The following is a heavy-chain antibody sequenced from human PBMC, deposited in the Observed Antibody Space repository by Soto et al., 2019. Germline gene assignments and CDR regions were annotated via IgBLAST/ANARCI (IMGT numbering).Heavy chain of an antibody. CDR1: GXSLTSIYH. V-gene: IGHV4-38-2*01. D-gene: IGHD3-3*01. J-gene: IGHJ1*01. CDR2: IYHSGTT. Sequence: XTLSLPCAVSGXSLTSIYHGAWILQPPGRGPEWIASIYHSGTTYYTPSLKSGVTISVEKSKNQFSLSLSSLTAADSAVYYCARTDNVGYYQHFGQGNLGTVSS. CDR3: ARTDNVGYYQH.